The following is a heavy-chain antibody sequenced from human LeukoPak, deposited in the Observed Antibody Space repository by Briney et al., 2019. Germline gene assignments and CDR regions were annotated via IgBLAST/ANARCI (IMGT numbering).Heavy chain of an antibody. Sequence: GGSLRLSCAASGFTFSSYSMNWVRQAPGKGLEWVSYISSSSTTVYYADSVKGRFTISRDYAKNSQYLQMNSLRVEDTAVYYCARQWLGSYYFDFWGQGTLVTVSS. D-gene: IGHD6-19*01. CDR3: ARQWLGSYYFDF. J-gene: IGHJ4*02. CDR2: ISSSSTTV. CDR1: GFTFSSYS. V-gene: IGHV3-48*04.